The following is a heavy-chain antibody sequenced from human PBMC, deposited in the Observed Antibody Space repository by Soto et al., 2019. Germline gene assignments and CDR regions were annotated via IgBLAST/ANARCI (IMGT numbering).Heavy chain of an antibody. V-gene: IGHV3-33*01. D-gene: IGHD3-10*01. CDR1: GFTVSSYG. CDR2: IWYDGSNK. J-gene: IGHJ6*02. CDR3: ARGVTLVRGANYYYYYGMDV. Sequence: GGSLRLSCAASGFTVSSYGMHWVRQAPGKGLEWVAVIWYDGSNKYYADSVKGRFTISRDNSKNTLYLQMNSLRAEDTAVYYCARGVTLVRGANYYYYYGMDVWGQGTTVTVSS.